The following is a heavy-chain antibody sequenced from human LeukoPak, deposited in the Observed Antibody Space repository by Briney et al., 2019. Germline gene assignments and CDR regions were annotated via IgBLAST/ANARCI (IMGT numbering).Heavy chain of an antibody. CDR3: ARGVEMATITVWSYYYYMDV. CDR2: MNPNSGNT. Sequence: ASVKVSCKASGYTFTSYDINWVRQATGQGLEWMGWMNPNSGNTGYAQKFQGRVTMTMNTSISTAYMELSSLRSEDTAVYYCARGVEMATITVWSYYYYMDVWGKGTTVTVSS. D-gene: IGHD5-24*01. J-gene: IGHJ6*03. V-gene: IGHV1-8*01. CDR1: GYTFTSYD.